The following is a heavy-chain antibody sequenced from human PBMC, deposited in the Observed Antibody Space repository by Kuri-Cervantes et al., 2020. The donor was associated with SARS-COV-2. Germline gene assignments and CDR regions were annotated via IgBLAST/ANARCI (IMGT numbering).Heavy chain of an antibody. Sequence: ASVKVSCKASGYTFTGYYMHRVRQAPGQGLEWMGIINPSGGSTSYAQKFQGRVTMTRDTSTSTVYMELNSLRAEDTAVYYCARGTGLQFLDYWGQGTLVTVSS. V-gene: IGHV1-46*01. CDR1: GYTFTGYY. D-gene: IGHD5-24*01. J-gene: IGHJ4*02. CDR3: ARGTGLQFLDY. CDR2: INPSGGST.